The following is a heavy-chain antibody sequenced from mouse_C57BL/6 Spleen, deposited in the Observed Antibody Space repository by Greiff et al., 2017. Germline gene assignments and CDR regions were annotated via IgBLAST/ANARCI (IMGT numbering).Heavy chain of an antibody. J-gene: IGHJ2*01. CDR3: ARYTKGYFDY. Sequence: EVKLMESGGGLVQPGGSLSLSCAASGFTFTDYYMSWVRQPPGKALEWLGFIRNKANGYTTEYSASVKGRSTISRDNSQSILYLQMNALRAEDSATYYCARYTKGYFDYWGQGTTLTVSS. V-gene: IGHV7-3*01. CDR1: GFTFTDYY. CDR2: IRNKANGYTT.